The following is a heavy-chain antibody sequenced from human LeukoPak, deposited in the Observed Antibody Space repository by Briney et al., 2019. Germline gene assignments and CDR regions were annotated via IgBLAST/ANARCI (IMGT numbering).Heavy chain of an antibody. CDR3: ARDRPCVVGGGDCQNFDY. CDR2: INPSGGST. CDR1: GYTSTSYY. Sequence: ASVKVSCKASGYTSTSYYMHWVRQAPGQGLEWMGIINPSGGSTSYAQKFQGRVTMTRDTSTSTVYMELSSLRSEDTAVYYCARDRPCVVGGGDCQNFDYWGQGTLVTVSS. V-gene: IGHV1-46*01. J-gene: IGHJ4*02. D-gene: IGHD2-21*02.